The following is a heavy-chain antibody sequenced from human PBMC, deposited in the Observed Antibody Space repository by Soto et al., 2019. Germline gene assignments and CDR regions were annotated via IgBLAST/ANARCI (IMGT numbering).Heavy chain of an antibody. CDR1: GFTFSSYG. Sequence: PGGSLRLSCAASGFTFSSYGMHWVRQAPGKGLEWVAVISYDGSNKYYADSVKGRFTISRDNSKNTLYLQMNSLRAEDTAVYYCAKTLGALPSVVVAAFVYYYYGMDAWGQGTTVTVSS. CDR2: ISYDGSNK. V-gene: IGHV3-30*18. D-gene: IGHD2-15*01. CDR3: AKTLGALPSVVVAAFVYYYYGMDA. J-gene: IGHJ6*02.